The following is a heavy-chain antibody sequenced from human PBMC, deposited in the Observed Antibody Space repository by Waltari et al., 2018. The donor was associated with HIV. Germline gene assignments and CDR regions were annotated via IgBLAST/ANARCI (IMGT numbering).Heavy chain of an antibody. D-gene: IGHD3-22*01. V-gene: IGHV1-3*01. J-gene: IGHJ4*02. Sequence: QVQLVQSGAEVKKPGASVKVSCKASGYTFTSYAMHWVRQAPGQRLEWMGWINAGNGNTKYSRKFQGGVTITRDTSAGTADMELSSLRSEDTAVYYCARAAHSYYDSSPYYFDYWGQGSLVTVSS. CDR1: GYTFTSYA. CDR3: ARAAHSYYDSSPYYFDY. CDR2: INAGNGNT.